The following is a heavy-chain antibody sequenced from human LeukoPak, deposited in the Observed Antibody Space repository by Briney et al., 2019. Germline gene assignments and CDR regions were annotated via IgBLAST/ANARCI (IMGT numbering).Heavy chain of an antibody. D-gene: IGHD3-9*01. J-gene: IGHJ6*02. CDR2: MNPNSGNT. V-gene: IGHV1-8*01. Sequence: ASVKVSCKASGYTFTSYDINWVRQVTGQGLEWMGWMNPNSGNTGYAQKFQGRVTMTRNTSISTAYMELSSLRSEDTAVYYCARLPLRYFDWLLSRGPYYYYGMDVWGQGTTVTVSS. CDR1: GYTFTSYD. CDR3: ARLPLRYFDWLLSRGPYYYYGMDV.